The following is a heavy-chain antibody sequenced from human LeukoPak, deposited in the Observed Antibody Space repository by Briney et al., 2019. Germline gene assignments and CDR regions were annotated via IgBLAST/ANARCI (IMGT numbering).Heavy chain of an antibody. D-gene: IGHD1-26*01. CDR1: GFTFSSYW. J-gene: IGHJ3*02. V-gene: IGHV3-74*01. CDR3: ASVSGSYLAFDI. CDR2: INSDGSST. Sequence: PGGSLRLSCAASGFTFSSYWMHWVRQAPGKGLVWASRINSDGSSTSYADSVKGRFTISRDNAKNTLYLQMNSLRAEDTAVYYCASVSGSYLAFDIWGQGTMVAVSS.